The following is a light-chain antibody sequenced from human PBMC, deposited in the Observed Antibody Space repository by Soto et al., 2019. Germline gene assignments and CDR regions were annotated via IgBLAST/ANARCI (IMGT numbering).Light chain of an antibody. CDR3: QSYDISLTGYV. J-gene: IGLJ1*01. Sequence: QSVLTQPPSVSRAPGQRVTISCTGSSSDIGAGYDVHWYQQLPGTAPKLLIYSNTNRPSGVPDRFSGSKSGTSASLAITGLQAEDEADYYCQSYDISLTGYVFGTGTKVTVL. V-gene: IGLV1-40*01. CDR2: SNT. CDR1: SSDIGAGYD.